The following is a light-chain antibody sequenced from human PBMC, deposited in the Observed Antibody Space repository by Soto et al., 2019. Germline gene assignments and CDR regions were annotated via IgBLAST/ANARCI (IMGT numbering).Light chain of an antibody. CDR3: QQYGSSPPVT. V-gene: IGKV3-20*01. Sequence: EIVLTQSPGTLSLSPGERATLSCRASQSVSSSYLAWYQQKPGQAPRLLIYGASSRATGIPDRFSGSGSGTDFTLTISRLEPDDFAVYYYQQYGSSPPVTFGQGTRLEIK. CDR2: GAS. CDR1: QSVSSSY. J-gene: IGKJ5*01.